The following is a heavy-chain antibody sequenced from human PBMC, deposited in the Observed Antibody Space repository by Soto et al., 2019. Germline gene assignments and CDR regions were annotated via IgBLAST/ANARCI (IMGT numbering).Heavy chain of an antibody. V-gene: IGHV1-69*01. Sequence: QVQLVQSGAELRKPWSSVKVSCKASGGTFSDSTINWVRQAPGQRLEWMGGIIPIFDTANYAEKFQGRVTITADESTSTSFMEVSSLRSEDTAVYYCARNGTLTGYSYGMEVWGQGTMVTVSS. CDR2: IIPIFDTA. D-gene: IGHD1-1*01. J-gene: IGHJ6*02. CDR1: GGTFSDST. CDR3: ARNGTLTGYSYGMEV.